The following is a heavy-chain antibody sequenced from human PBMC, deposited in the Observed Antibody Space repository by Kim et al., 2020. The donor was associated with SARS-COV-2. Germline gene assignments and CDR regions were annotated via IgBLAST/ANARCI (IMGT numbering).Heavy chain of an antibody. D-gene: IGHD4-17*01. V-gene: IGHV1-69*01. Sequence: CAQKFQGRVTITADESTSTAYMELSSLRSEDTAVYYCARAATVTTWAFDYWGQGTLVTVSS. J-gene: IGHJ4*02. CDR3: ARAATVTTWAFDY.